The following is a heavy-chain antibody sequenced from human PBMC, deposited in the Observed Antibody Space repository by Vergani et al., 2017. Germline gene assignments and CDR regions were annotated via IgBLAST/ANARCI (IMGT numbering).Heavy chain of an antibody. V-gene: IGHV1-69*12. CDR3: ATAGSYFESSAYTY. Sequence: QVQLVQSGAEVKKPGSSVKVSCKASGGTFSSYAISWVRQAPGQGLEWMGGIIPIFGTANYAQKFQGRVTITADESTSTAYMELTSLRSDDTAVYFCATAGSYFESSAYTYWGQGTLVTVSS. CDR1: GGTFSSYA. J-gene: IGHJ4*02. CDR2: IIPIFGTA. D-gene: IGHD3-22*01.